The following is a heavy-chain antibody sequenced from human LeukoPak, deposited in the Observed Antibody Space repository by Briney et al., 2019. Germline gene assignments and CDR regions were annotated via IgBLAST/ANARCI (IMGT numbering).Heavy chain of an antibody. Sequence: ASVKVSCKASAYTFTGYYMHWVRQAPGQGLEWMGWINPNSGGTNYAQKFQGRVTMTRDTSISTAYMELSRLRSDDTAVYYCARNYDILTGWNFDYWGQGTLVTVSS. V-gene: IGHV1-2*02. J-gene: IGHJ4*02. CDR2: INPNSGGT. D-gene: IGHD3-9*01. CDR1: AYTFTGYY. CDR3: ARNYDILTGWNFDY.